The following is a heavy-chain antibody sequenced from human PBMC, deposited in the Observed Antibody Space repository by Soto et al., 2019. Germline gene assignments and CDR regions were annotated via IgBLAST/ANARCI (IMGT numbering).Heavy chain of an antibody. CDR2: IWYDGSNK. Sequence: GGSLRLSCAASGFTFSSYGMHWVRQAPGKGLEWVAVIWYDGSNKYYADSVKGRFTISRDNSKNTLYLQMNSLRAEDTAVYYCARAVAGIDKPPSLDYFDYWGQGTLVTVSS. CDR1: GFTFSSYG. J-gene: IGHJ4*02. CDR3: ARAVAGIDKPPSLDYFDY. V-gene: IGHV3-33*01. D-gene: IGHD6-19*01.